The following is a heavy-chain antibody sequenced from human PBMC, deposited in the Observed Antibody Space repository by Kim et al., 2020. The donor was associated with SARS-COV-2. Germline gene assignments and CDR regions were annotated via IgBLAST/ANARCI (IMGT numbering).Heavy chain of an antibody. CDR2: RT. J-gene: IGHJ4*02. V-gene: IGHV4-59*10. D-gene: IGHD5-12*01. Sequence: RTNYNPALKSRVTMSVDTSKSQFSLRLSSVTAADTAVYYCAKFGFFSLDCWGQGTLVTVSS. CDR3: AKFGFFSLDC.